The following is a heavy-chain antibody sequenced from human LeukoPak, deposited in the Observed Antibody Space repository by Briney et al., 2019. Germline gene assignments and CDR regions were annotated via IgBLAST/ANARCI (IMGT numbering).Heavy chain of an antibody. J-gene: IGHJ6*02. D-gene: IGHD4-23*01. CDR3: ARDSPTVAAFHYGMDV. V-gene: IGHV1-69*01. CDR2: IIPIFGTA. Sequence: ASVKVSCKASGGTFSSYAISWVRQAPGQGLEWMGGIIPIFGTANYAQKFQGRVTITADESTSTAYMELSGLRSEDTAVYYCARDSPTVAAFHYGMDVWGQGTTVTVSS. CDR1: GGTFSSYA.